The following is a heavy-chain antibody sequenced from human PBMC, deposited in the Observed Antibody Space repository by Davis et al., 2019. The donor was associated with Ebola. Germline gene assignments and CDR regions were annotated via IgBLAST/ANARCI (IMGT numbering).Heavy chain of an antibody. CDR2: INPNSGGT. CDR3: ARDRPAAIRSVNWFDH. V-gene: IGHV1-2*02. CDR1: GYTFTGYY. J-gene: IGHJ5*02. D-gene: IGHD2-2*02. Sequence: ASVKVSCKASGYTFTGYYMHWVRQAPGQGLEWMGWINPNSGGTNYAQKFQGRVTMTRDTSISTAYMELSRLRSDDTAVYYCARDRPAAIRSVNWFDHRGQGTLVTVSS.